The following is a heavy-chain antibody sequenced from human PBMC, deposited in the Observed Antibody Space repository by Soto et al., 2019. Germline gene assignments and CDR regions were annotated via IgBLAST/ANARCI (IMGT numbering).Heavy chain of an antibody. J-gene: IGHJ5*02. CDR1: GYSLTGYY. D-gene: IGHD3-3*01. V-gene: IGHV1-2*04. CDR3: ARGGTIRQTTCGLVIVGRFDP. Sequence: QVQLVQSGAEVKKPGASVRVSCTTSGYSLTGYYLHWVRQAPGQGLEWMGRINPKSGDTDYAQKFQGWVTMTTDTSINTAYMDLTRLTSNDTAIYYCARGGTIRQTTCGLVIVGRFDPWGQGTLVTVSS. CDR2: INPKSGDT.